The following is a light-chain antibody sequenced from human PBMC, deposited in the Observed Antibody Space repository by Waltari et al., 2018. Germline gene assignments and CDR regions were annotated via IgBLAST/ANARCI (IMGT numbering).Light chain of an antibody. J-gene: IGLJ3*02. CDR3: ETGGHGTWV. CDR1: SGHSSNI. CDR2: VNSDGSH. V-gene: IGLV4-69*01. Sequence: QLVLTQSPSASASLGASVKLTCTLSSGHSSNIIAWLQQRPERGPRYLMKVNSDGSHSKGDDIPDRFSGSSSGAERYLTISSLQSEDEADYYCETGGHGTWVFGGGTKLTSL.